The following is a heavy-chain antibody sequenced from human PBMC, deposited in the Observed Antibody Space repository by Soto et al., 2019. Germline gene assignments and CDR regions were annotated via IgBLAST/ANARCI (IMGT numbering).Heavy chain of an antibody. CDR1: GYSISSNYY. CDR3: AKARSYYESSGYPDAFDI. J-gene: IGHJ3*02. CDR2: IYRSGST. V-gene: IGHV4-38-2*01. Sequence: PSETLSLTCDVSGYSISSNYYWGWIRQSPGKGLEWIASIYRSGSTYYNASLKSRVTISVDTSKNQCSLKLNSVTAADTAVYYCAKARSYYESSGYPDAFDIWGQGTMVTASS. D-gene: IGHD3-22*01.